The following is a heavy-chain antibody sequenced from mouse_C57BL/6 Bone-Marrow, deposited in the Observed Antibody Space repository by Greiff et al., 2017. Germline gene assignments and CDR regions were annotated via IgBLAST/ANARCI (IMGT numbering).Heavy chain of an antibody. CDR1: GYTFTNYW. CDR3: ARIYDGYFYAMDY. V-gene: IGHV1-63*01. CDR2: IYPGGGYT. J-gene: IGHJ4*01. Sequence: VQLQESGAELVRPGTSVKMSCKASGYTFTNYWIGWAKQRPGHGLEWIGDIYPGGGYTNYNEKFKGKATLTADKSSSTAYMQFSSLTSEDSAIYYCARIYDGYFYAMDYWGQGTSVTVSS. D-gene: IGHD2-3*01.